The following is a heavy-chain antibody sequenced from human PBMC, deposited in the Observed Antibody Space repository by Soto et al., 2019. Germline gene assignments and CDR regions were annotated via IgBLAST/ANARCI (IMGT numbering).Heavy chain of an antibody. CDR2: INAGNGNT. CDR1: GYTFTSYA. CDR3: ARVNLSGYDLAGGDTAMSTDY. V-gene: IGHV1-3*01. D-gene: IGHD5-12*01. Sequence: GASVKVSCKASGYTFTSYAMHWVRQAPGQRLEWMGWINAGNGNTKYSQKFQGRVTITRDTSASTAYMELSSLRSEDTAVYYCARVNLSGYDLAGGDTAMSTDYWGQGTLVTVSS. J-gene: IGHJ4*02.